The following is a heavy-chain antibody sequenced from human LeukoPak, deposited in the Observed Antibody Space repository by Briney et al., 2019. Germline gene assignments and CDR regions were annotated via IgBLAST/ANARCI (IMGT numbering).Heavy chain of an antibody. V-gene: IGHV3-30*02. J-gene: IGHJ5*02. CDR2: IRYDGRNK. CDR1: GFTFSTYG. CDR3: AKAGSGGDWFDP. D-gene: IGHD3-10*01. Sequence: GGSLRLSCAASGFTFSTYGMHWVRQAPGKGLEWVAFIRYDGRNKYYADSVKGRFTISRDNSKNTLYLQMNSLRAEDTAVYYCAKAGSGGDWFDPWGQGTLVTVSS.